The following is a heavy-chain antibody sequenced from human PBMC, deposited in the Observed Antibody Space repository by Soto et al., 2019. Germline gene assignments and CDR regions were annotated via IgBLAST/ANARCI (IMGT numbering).Heavy chain of an antibody. Sequence: QVRLEQSGADVKKPGASVKVSCKASGYTFTSYDINWVRQTTGQGLEWMGWMYPHSGKTGYAQKFQGRLTLTRNTSISTAYLDLSSLRTEDTAIYYCARGINWGQGTLVTVSS. CDR3: ARGIN. CDR2: MYPHSGKT. J-gene: IGHJ4*02. V-gene: IGHV1-8*01. D-gene: IGHD1-20*01. CDR1: GYTFTSYD.